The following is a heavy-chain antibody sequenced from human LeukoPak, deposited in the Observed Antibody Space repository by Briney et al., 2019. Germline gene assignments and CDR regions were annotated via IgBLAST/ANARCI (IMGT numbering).Heavy chain of an antibody. V-gene: IGHV3-23*01. CDR2: ISSRGDST. D-gene: IGHD6-19*01. CDR3: AKGPRPDISVAHTLER. Sequence: GGSLILSCAASGFTFNNYAMTWVRQAPGGGLEWVSTISSRGDSTYDADSVRGRFTTSRDNSQNSLYLQMNSLRAEDTAVYYCAKGPRPDISVAHTLERWGQGTLVTVSS. J-gene: IGHJ4*01. CDR1: GFTFNNYA.